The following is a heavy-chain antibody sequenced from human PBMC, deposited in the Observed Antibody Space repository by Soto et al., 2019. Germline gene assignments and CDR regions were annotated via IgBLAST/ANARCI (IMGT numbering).Heavy chain of an antibody. CDR2: IYYSGST. J-gene: IGHJ6*02. V-gene: IGHV4-39*01. Sequence: SETLSLTCTVSGGSISSSSYYWGWIRQPPGKGLEWIGSIYYSGSTYYNPSLKSRVTISVDTSKNQFSLKLSSVTAADTAVYYCARHWDEIWEYYGMDVWGQGTTVTVSS. D-gene: IGHD1-26*01. CDR1: GGSISSSSYY. CDR3: ARHWDEIWEYYGMDV.